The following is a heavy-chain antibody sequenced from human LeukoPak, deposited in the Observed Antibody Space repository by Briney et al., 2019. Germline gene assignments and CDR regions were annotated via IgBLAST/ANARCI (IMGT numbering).Heavy chain of an antibody. J-gene: IGHJ4*02. V-gene: IGHV4-34*01. D-gene: IGHD4-17*01. CDR1: GGSFSGYY. CDR3: ARAAHDYGDYVRPRTSRFGY. CDR2: INHSGST. Sequence: SETLSLTCAVYGGSFSGYYWSWIRQPPGKGLEWIGEINHSGSTNYNPSLKSRVTISVDTSKNQFSLKLSSVTAADTAVYYCARAAHDYGDYVRPRTSRFGYWGQGTLVTVSS.